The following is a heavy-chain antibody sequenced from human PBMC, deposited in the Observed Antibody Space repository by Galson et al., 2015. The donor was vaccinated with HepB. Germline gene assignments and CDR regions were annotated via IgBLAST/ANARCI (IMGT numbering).Heavy chain of an antibody. CDR1: GFTFSSYA. CDR2: ISGSGGST. J-gene: IGHJ4*02. CDR3: AKDRGGSSWYISPFGY. V-gene: IGHV3-23*01. D-gene: IGHD6-13*01. Sequence: SLRLSCAASGFTFSSYAMSWVRQAPGKGLEWVSAISGSGGSTYYADSVKGRFTTSRDNSKNTLYLQVNSLRAEDTAVYYCAKDRGGSSWYISPFGYWGQGTLVTVSS.